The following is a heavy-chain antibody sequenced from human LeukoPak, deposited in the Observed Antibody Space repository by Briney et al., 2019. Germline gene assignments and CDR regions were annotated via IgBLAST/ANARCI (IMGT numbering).Heavy chain of an antibody. CDR2: IYSGGST. D-gene: IGHD6-6*01. Sequence: GGSLRLSCAASGFTVSSNYMSWVRQAPGKGLVWVSVIYSGGSTYYADSVKGRFTISRDNSKNTLYLQMNSLRAEDTAVYYCARASRSARPDYWGQGTLVTVSS. V-gene: IGHV3-53*01. CDR3: ARASRSARPDY. CDR1: GFTVSSNY. J-gene: IGHJ4*02.